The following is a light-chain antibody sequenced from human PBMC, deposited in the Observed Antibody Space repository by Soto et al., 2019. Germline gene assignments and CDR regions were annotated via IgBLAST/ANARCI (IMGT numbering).Light chain of an antibody. V-gene: IGLV1-44*01. J-gene: IGLJ2*01. CDR2: RNN. CDR1: FSNIGSNT. CDR3: AAWDDSLNGVV. Sequence: QSVLTQSPSASGTPGQRVTISCSGSFSNIGSNTVNWYEQLPGTAPKLLIYRNNQRPSGVPDRISGTKSGTSASLAIRGLQSDDEADYYCAAWDDSLNGVVFGGGTKLTVL.